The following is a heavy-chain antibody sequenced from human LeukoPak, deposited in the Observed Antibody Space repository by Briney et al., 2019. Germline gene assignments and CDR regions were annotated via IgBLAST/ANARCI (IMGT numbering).Heavy chain of an antibody. D-gene: IGHD6-13*01. CDR1: GFTFSSYG. Sequence: GGSLRLSCAASGFTFSSYGMHWVRQAPGKGLEWVAVISYDGSNKYYADSVKGRFTISRDNAKDSLYLEMSRLRDDDTAMYYCATGASGSWDFGGQGTLVTVSS. CDR2: ISYDGSNK. J-gene: IGHJ4*02. CDR3: ATGASGSWDF. V-gene: IGHV3-30*03.